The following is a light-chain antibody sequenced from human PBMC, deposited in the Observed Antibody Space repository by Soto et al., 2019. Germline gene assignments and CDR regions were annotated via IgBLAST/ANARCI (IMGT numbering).Light chain of an antibody. V-gene: IGLV2-14*03. Sequence: QSALTQPASVSGSPGQSITISCTGTSSDVGGYIVSWYQQHPGKAPRLMILDVNNRPSGVSTRFSGSKSGNTASLTISGLQAEDEADYYCCSYSGSSTIVVFGGGTKLTVL. CDR3: CSYSGSSTIVV. CDR1: SSDVGGYI. J-gene: IGLJ2*01. CDR2: DVN.